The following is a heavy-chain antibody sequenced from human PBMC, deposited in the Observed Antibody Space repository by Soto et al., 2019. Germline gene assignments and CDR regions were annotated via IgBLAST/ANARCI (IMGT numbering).Heavy chain of an antibody. CDR2: ISSSSSYI. D-gene: IGHD2-2*01. J-gene: IGHJ6*02. CDR3: ARDHIVVVPATVFGYYYGMDV. Sequence: GVSLRLSCAASGLNFSSYSMNWVRKDTGKGLEWVSSISSSSSYIYYADSVKGRFTISRDNAKNSLYLQMDSLRAEDTAVYYCARDHIVVVPATVFGYYYGMDVWGQGTTVTVSS. V-gene: IGHV3-21*01. CDR1: GLNFSSYS.